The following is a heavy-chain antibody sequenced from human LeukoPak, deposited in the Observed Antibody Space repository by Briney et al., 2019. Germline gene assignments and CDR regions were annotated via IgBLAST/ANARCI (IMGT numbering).Heavy chain of an antibody. V-gene: IGHV3-30*18. CDR1: GVTFSSYG. J-gene: IGHJ6*03. Sequence: PGGSLRFSGAASGVTFSSYGMHWVRQAPGKGLEGVAVISYDGSNKYYADSVKGRFTMSRDNSKNTLYLQMNSLRAEGTATYDCSKDKGWEAAPLDYMDVWGMGPTVPVSS. CDR3: SKDKGWEAAPLDYMDV. CDR2: ISYDGSNK. D-gene: IGHD1-26*01.